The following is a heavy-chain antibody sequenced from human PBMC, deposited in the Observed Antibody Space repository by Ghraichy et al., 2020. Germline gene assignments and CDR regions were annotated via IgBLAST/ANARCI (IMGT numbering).Heavy chain of an antibody. CDR2: IYSGGST. CDR1: GFTVSSNY. D-gene: IGHD3-16*02. J-gene: IGHJ6*02. CDR3: ARSYYDYVWGSYRYYGMDV. Sequence: GSLRLSCAASGFTVSSNYMSWVRQAPGKGLEWVSVIYSGGSTYYADSVKGRFTISRDNSKNTLYLQMNSLRAEDTAVYYCARSYYDYVWGSYRYYGMDVWGQGTTVTVSS. V-gene: IGHV3-66*02.